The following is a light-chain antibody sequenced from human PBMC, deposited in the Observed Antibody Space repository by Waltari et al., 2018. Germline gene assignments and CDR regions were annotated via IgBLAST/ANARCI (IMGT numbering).Light chain of an antibody. V-gene: IGLV2-14*01. CDR1: RSDGGGFTP. CDR3: SSFTTIGTLVV. CDR2: EVT. J-gene: IGLJ2*01. Sequence: QSALTQPASVSASPGQSITISCTGTRSDGGGFTPVSWYQQQPCKAPKLLLLEVTNRPSGISNRFSGSKSGNTASLTSSGLQAEDEGEYYCSSFTTIGTLVVFGGGTKVTVL.